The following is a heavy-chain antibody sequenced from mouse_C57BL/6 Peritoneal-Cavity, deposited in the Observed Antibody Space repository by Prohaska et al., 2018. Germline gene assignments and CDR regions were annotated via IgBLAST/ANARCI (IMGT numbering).Heavy chain of an antibody. D-gene: IGHD2-1*01. CDR2: INSDCSAI. CDR1: WFTFSGFW. Sequence: EVQLLETGGGLVQPGGSRGLSCEGSWFTFSGFWMSWVRQTPGKTLEWIGDINSDCSAINYAPSIKDRFTIFRDNDKSTLYLQMSNVRSEDTATYFCMRYGNYWYFDVWGTGTTVTVSS. CDR3: MRYGNYWYFDV. J-gene: IGHJ1*03. V-gene: IGHV11-2*01.